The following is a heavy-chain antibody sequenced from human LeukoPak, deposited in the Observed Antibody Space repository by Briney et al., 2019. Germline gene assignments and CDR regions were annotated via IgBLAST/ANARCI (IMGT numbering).Heavy chain of an antibody. J-gene: IGHJ3*02. CDR2: IIPIFGTA. CDR1: GGTFSSYA. Sequence: SVKVSCKASGGTFSSYAISWVRQAPGQGLEWMGGIIPIFGTANYAQKFQGRVTITADESTSTAYMELSSLRSEDTAVYYCARDRGGYCSSTSCSTSGAFDIWGQGTMVTVSS. D-gene: IGHD2-2*01. V-gene: IGHV1-69*13. CDR3: ARDRGGYCSSTSCSTSGAFDI.